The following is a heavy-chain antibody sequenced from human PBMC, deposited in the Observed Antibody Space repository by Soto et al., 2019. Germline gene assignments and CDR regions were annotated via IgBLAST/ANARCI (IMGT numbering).Heavy chain of an antibody. CDR3: ARDLGGWPDY. CDR1: GYTFTSYA. V-gene: IGHV1-3*01. D-gene: IGHD2-15*01. Sequence: QVQLVQSGAEVKKPGASVKVSCKASGYTFTSYAMHWVRQAPGQRLEWMGWINAGHGNTKHSQKLQGRVTITRDTSASTAYMERSCLRSEDTAVYYCARDLGGWPDYWGQGALVTVSS. CDR2: INAGHGNT. J-gene: IGHJ4*02.